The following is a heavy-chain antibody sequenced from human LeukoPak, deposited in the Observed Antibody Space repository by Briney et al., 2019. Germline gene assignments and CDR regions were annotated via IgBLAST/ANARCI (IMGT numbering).Heavy chain of an antibody. CDR3: AREVPTVVTSAKGFDI. Sequence: PGGSLRLSCAASGFTFNSYAMSWVRQAPGKGLEWVSAISGSGGSTYYADSVKGRFTISRDNSKNTLYLQMNSLRAEETAVYYCAREVPTVVTSAKGFDIWGQGTMVTVSS. J-gene: IGHJ3*02. D-gene: IGHD4-23*01. V-gene: IGHV3-23*01. CDR2: ISGSGGST. CDR1: GFTFNSYA.